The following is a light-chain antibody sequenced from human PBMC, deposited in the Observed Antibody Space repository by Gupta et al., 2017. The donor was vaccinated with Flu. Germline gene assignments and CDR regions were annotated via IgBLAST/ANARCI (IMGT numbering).Light chain of an antibody. CDR2: EVS. Sequence: SVTISCTGTSSDVGGYDYVSWYQQHPGKAPKLMIYEVSKRASGVPDRFSGSKSGNTASLTISGLQAEDEADYYCCSDTSKFNVVFGGGTKLTVL. V-gene: IGLV2-11*01. CDR1: SSDVGGYDY. J-gene: IGLJ2*01. CDR3: CSDTSKFNVV.